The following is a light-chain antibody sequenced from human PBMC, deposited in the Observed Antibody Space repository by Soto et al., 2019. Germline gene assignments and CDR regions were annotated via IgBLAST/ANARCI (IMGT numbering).Light chain of an antibody. Sequence: DIQMTQSPSTLSAFVGDRVTITCRASRNIRSWLAWYQQKPGKVPKFLIYDASILESGVPSRFSGSGSGTEFTLTISSLQPDDFATYYCQQYNSYPLTFGGGTKV. J-gene: IGKJ4*01. CDR1: RNIRSW. CDR2: DAS. CDR3: QQYNSYPLT. V-gene: IGKV1-5*01.